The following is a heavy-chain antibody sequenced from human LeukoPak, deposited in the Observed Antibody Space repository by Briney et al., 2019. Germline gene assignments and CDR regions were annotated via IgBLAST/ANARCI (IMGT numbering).Heavy chain of an antibody. V-gene: IGHV1-69*05. J-gene: IGHJ5*02. CDR3: ASSRSGSPGWFDP. D-gene: IGHD1-26*01. Sequence: SVKVSCKASGGTFSSYAISWVRQAPGQGLEWMGGIIPIFGTANHAQKFQGRVTITTDESTSTAYMELSSLRSEDTAVYYCASSRSGSPGWFDPWGQGTLVTVSS. CDR2: IIPIFGTA. CDR1: GGTFSSYA.